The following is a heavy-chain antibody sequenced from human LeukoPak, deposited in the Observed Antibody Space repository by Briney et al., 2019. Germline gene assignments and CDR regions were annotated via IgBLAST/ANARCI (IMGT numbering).Heavy chain of an antibody. Sequence: PGGSLRLSCAASGFTFSSYWMHWVRQAPGKGLVWVSRINSDGSSTSYADSVKGRFTISRDNAKNTLYLQMNSLRAEDTAVYYCARSSLAGRGAFDIWGQGTMVTVSS. CDR1: GFTFSSYW. V-gene: IGHV3-74*01. CDR2: INSDGSST. J-gene: IGHJ3*02. D-gene: IGHD6-13*01. CDR3: ARSSLAGRGAFDI.